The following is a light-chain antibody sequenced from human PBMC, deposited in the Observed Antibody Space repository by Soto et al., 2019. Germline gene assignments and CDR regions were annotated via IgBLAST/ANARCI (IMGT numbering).Light chain of an antibody. V-gene: IGKV3-20*01. CDR3: QQYGSSPRT. CDR1: QSVSSSY. Sequence: ENVFTQSPGTLSLSPGERATLSCRASQSVSSSYLAWYQQKPGQAPRLLIYDASSRATGIPDRFSGSGSGTDFTLTISRLEPEDFAVYFCQQYGSSPRTFGQGTKVEIK. J-gene: IGKJ1*01. CDR2: DAS.